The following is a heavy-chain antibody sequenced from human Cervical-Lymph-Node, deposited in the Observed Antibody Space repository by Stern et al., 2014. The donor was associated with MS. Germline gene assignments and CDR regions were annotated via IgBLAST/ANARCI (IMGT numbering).Heavy chain of an antibody. Sequence: QVQLQESGPGLVKPSQTLSLTCIVSGGSISSVGYYWSWIRQHPGKGLEWIGYISYSGSTYYNPSLESRVTISVDTSKNQFSLKLLSVTAADTAVYYCARGGERYIYYYGMDVWGQGTTVTVSS. J-gene: IGHJ6*02. CDR3: ARGGERYIYYYGMDV. D-gene: IGHD3-16*01. V-gene: IGHV4-31*03. CDR1: GGSISSVGYY. CDR2: ISYSGST.